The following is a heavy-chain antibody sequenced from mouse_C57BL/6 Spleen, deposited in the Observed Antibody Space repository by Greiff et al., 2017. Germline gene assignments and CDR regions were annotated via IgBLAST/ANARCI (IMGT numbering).Heavy chain of an antibody. D-gene: IGHD1-1*01. CDR3: ARAYYGSSGDW. Sequence: VKLKESGGGLVKPGGSLKLSCAASGFTFSDYGMHWVRQAPEKGLEWVAYISSGSGTINYADTGKGRFTISSDNGKNTLFLKMTSLKSEDTAMYYCARAYYGSSGDWWGQGTTLTVSS. CDR1: GFTFSDYG. J-gene: IGHJ2*01. V-gene: IGHV5-17*01. CDR2: ISSGSGTI.